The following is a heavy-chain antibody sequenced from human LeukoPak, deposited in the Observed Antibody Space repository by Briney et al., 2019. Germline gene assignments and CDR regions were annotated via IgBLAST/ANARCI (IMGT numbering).Heavy chain of an antibody. Sequence: SETLSLTCAVYGGSFSGYYWSWIRQPPGKGLEWIGEINHSGSTNYNPSLKSRVTISVDTSKNQFSLKLSSATAADTAVYYCARGKRVWETKSGAFDIWGQGTMVTVSS. CDR1: GGSFSGYY. V-gene: IGHV4-34*01. CDR3: ARGKRVWETKSGAFDI. CDR2: INHSGST. D-gene: IGHD1-26*01. J-gene: IGHJ3*02.